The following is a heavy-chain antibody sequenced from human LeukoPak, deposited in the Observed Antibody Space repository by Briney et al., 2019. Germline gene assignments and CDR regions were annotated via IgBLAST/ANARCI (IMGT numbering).Heavy chain of an antibody. D-gene: IGHD3-22*01. CDR1: GFTFSSYA. Sequence: GGSLRLSCAASGFTFSSYAMHWVRQAPGKGLEWVAVISYDGSNKYYADSVKGRFTISRDNSKNTLYLQMNSLRAEDTAVYYCARESVVTPLYYYGMDVWGQGTTVTVFS. CDR3: ARESVVTPLYYYGMDV. V-gene: IGHV3-30-3*01. J-gene: IGHJ6*02. CDR2: ISYDGSNK.